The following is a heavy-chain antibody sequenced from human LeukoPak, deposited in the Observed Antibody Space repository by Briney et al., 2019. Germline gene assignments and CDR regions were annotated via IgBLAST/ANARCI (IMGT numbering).Heavy chain of an antibody. V-gene: IGHV3-23*01. CDR3: AKDVVATDY. J-gene: IGHJ4*02. CDR1: GFTFSSYA. D-gene: IGHD2-15*01. CDR2: ISGSGGST. Sequence: GGSLRLSCAASGFTFSSYAMSWVRQAPGKGLEWVSAISGSGGSTYYADSVKGRFTISRENSKNTLYLQMDRVRAEDTSVYYCAKDVVATDYWGQGTLVTVSS.